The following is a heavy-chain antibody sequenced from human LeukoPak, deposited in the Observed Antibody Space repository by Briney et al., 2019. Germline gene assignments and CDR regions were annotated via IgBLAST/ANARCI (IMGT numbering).Heavy chain of an antibody. CDR3: ARETTYDSSGYYYFDY. J-gene: IGHJ4*02. CDR2: INQDGSKQ. D-gene: IGHD3-22*01. CDR1: GFTFSNSW. Sequence: GGSLRLSCAASGFTFSNSWMSWVRQAPGKGLEWAANINQDGSKQYFVDSVKGRFTISRDNAKNSLYLQMNSLRAEDTAVYYCARETTYDSSGYYYFDYWGQGTLVTVSS. V-gene: IGHV3-7*01.